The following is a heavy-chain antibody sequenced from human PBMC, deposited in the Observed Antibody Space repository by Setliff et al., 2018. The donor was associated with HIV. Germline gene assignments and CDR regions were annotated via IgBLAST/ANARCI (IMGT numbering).Heavy chain of an antibody. D-gene: IGHD3-10*01. CDR3: VRRKSELRLISDYMDV. J-gene: IGHJ6*03. V-gene: IGHV4-34*01. CDR2: VTDDGSA. Sequence: PSETLSLTCAVYGGSLTNYYWSWFRQSPGKGLEWIGEVTDDGSANYNPSLKSRVTISLVTSKAQFSLKLSSVTAADTAIYYCVRRKSELRLISDYMDVWGKGTTVTVSS. CDR1: GGSLTNYY.